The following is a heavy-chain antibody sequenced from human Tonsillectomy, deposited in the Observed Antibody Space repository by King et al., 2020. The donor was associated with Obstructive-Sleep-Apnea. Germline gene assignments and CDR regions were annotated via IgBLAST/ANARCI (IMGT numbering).Heavy chain of an antibody. CDR2: ISSSGNYI. CDR3: AGGRGGLLMDYLDY. Sequence: VQLVESGGGLVKPGGSLRLSCAASGFTFSSYSMNWVRQAPGKGLEWVSSISSSGNYIYYADSVKGRFTISRDNAKKSLYLQMNSLRGDDTAVYYCAGGRGGLLMDYLDYWGQGTLVTVSS. D-gene: IGHD2-2*03. V-gene: IGHV3-21*01. J-gene: IGHJ4*02. CDR1: GFTFSSYS.